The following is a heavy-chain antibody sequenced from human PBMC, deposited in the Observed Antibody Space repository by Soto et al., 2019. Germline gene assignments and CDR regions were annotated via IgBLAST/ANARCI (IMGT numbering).Heavy chain of an antibody. J-gene: IGHJ3*02. CDR2: IYYSGST. D-gene: IGHD2-2*01. CDR3: ARDRMPLDAFDI. Sequence: QVQLQESGPGLVKPSETLSLTCTVSGGSISSYYWSWIRQPPGKGLEWIGYIYYSGSTNYNPSPKSRVTISVDTSKNQFSLKLSSVTAADTAVYYCARDRMPLDAFDIWGQGTMVTVSS. V-gene: IGHV4-59*01. CDR1: GGSISSYY.